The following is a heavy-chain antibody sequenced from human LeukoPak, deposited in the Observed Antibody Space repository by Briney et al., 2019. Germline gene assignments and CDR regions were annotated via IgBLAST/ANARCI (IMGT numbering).Heavy chain of an antibody. CDR2: IDSDGSGT. CDR3: AKRYRYYFDY. V-gene: IGHV3-74*01. J-gene: IGHJ4*02. CDR1: GFTFSSYR. D-gene: IGHD1-14*01. Sequence: GGSLRLSCAASGFTFSSYRMHWVRQAPGKGLVWVSRIDSDGSGTSNADSVKGRFTVSRDNAKNTLYLQMNSLRAEDTAVYYCAKRYRYYFDYWGQGTLVTVSS.